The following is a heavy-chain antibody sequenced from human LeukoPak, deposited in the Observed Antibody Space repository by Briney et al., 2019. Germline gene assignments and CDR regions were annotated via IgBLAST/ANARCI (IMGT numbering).Heavy chain of an antibody. Sequence: GGSLRLSCAASGFTVSSNYMSWVRQAPGKGLEWVSVIYSGGSTYYADSVKGRFTISRDNSKNTLYLQMNSLRAEDTAVYYCATLPGLYYYGMDVWGQGTTVTVSS. J-gene: IGHJ6*02. V-gene: IGHV3-53*01. CDR2: IYSGGST. CDR3: ATLPGLYYYGMDV. CDR1: GFTVSSNY.